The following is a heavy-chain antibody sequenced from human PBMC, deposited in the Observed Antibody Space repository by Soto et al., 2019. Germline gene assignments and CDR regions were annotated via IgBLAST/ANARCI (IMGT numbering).Heavy chain of an antibody. J-gene: IGHJ4*02. CDR2: IYPRDSDT. V-gene: IGHV5-51*01. CDR1: GYSFTSYW. Sequence: ASLKISCKGSGYSFTSYWIAWMRQLPGKGLEWVGTIYPRDSDTRYSPSFQGQVTMSADKSITTAYLQWNSLEASDTAMYYCARFGSRKTATAVLWGQGTLVTVSS. CDR3: ARFGSRKTATAVL. D-gene: IGHD2-15*01.